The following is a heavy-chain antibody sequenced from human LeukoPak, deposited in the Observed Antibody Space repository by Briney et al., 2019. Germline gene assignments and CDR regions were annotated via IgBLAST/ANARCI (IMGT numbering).Heavy chain of an antibody. CDR2: ISWNSGSI. CDR1: GFTFDDYA. D-gene: IGHD2-2*01. CDR3: AKGYCSSTSCYYYYGMDV. J-gene: IGHJ6*02. Sequence: GGSLRLSCAASGFTFDDYAMHWVRQAPGKGLEWVSGISWNSGSIGYADSVKGRFTISRDNAKNSLYLQMNSLRAEDTALYYCAKGYCSSTSCYYYYGMDVWGQGTTVTASS. V-gene: IGHV3-9*01.